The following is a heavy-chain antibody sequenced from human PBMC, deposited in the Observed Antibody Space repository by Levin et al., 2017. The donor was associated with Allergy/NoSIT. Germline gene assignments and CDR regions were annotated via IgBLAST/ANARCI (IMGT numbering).Heavy chain of an antibody. CDR2: ISTNGGTI. CDR3: AKDGKAITYGSGWLYYCDY. J-gene: IGHJ4*02. Sequence: GESLKISCAASGFRFSDYYMAWVRQAPGKGLEWVAHISTNGGTISYAESVKGRFTISRDNAKNSLYLQMNSLRAEDTAVYYCAKDGKAITYGSGWLYYCDYWGQGILVTVSS. V-gene: IGHV3-11*01. CDR1: GFRFSDYY. D-gene: IGHD2-15*01.